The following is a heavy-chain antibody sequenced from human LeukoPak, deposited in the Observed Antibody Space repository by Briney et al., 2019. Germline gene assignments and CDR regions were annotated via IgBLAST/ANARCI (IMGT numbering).Heavy chain of an antibody. J-gene: IGHJ4*02. CDR3: ANPWFGELSYFDY. Sequence: GGSLRLSCAASGFAFSSNPMSWVRQAPGKGLDWVSVISSSGSSTYYADSVKGRFTTSRDNSKNTLYLQMNSLRAEDTAVYYCANPWFGELSYFDYWGQGTLVTVSS. D-gene: IGHD3-10*01. CDR2: ISSSGSST. V-gene: IGHV3-23*01. CDR1: GFAFSSNP.